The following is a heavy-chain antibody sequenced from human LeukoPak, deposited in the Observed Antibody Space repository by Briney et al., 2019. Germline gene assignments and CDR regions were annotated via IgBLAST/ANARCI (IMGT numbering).Heavy chain of an antibody. Sequence: SETLSLTCAVYGGSFSGYYWSWIRQPPGEGLEWIGEINHSGSTSYNPSLKSRVTISVDTSKNQFSLKLSSVTAADTAVYYCARLGYYYGSGTPRRFDPWGQGTLVTVSS. V-gene: IGHV4-34*01. CDR3: ARLGYYYGSGTPRRFDP. CDR1: GGSFSGYY. D-gene: IGHD3-10*01. CDR2: INHSGST. J-gene: IGHJ5*02.